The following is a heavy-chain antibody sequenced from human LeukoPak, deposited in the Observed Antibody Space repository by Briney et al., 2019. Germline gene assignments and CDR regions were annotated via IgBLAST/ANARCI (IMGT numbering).Heavy chain of an antibody. CDR3: ATVLGATYYYDSSGYYNSRYFDY. CDR2: FDPEDGET. D-gene: IGHD3-22*01. V-gene: IGHV1-24*01. CDR1: GYTLTELS. J-gene: IGHJ4*02. Sequence: GSVKVSCKVSGYTLTELSMHWVRQAPGKGLEWMGGFDPEDGETIYAQKFQGRVTMTEDTSTDTAYMELSSLRSEDTAVYSCATVLGATYYYDSSGYYNSRYFDYWGQGTLVTVSS.